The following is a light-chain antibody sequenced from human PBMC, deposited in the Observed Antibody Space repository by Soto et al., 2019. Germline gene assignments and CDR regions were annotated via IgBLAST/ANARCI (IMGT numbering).Light chain of an antibody. CDR3: NSYTTLSSRV. Sequence: SVLTQPASVSGSPGQSITISCTGTSSDVGGSNYVSWYQQLPGKAPKLMIYDVSDRPSGVSNRFSGSKSGNTASLTISGLQAEDEANYYCNSYTTLSSRVFGTGTKVTVL. V-gene: IGLV2-14*01. CDR2: DVS. CDR1: SSDVGGSNY. J-gene: IGLJ1*01.